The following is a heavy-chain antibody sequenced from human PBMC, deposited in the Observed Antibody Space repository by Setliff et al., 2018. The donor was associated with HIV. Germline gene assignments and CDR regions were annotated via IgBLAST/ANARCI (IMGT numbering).Heavy chain of an antibody. Sequence: PGGSLRLSCAASGFTFSSYGMTWVRQAPGKGLEWVSYISGSSTTIYYADSVKGRFTISRDNAKNSLYLQMNTLRAEDTAVYYCARDQWVGATPDYYYYMDVWGKGTTVTVSS. CDR3: ARDQWVGATPDYYYYMDV. D-gene: IGHD1-26*01. CDR1: GFTFSSYG. CDR2: ISGSSTTI. V-gene: IGHV3-48*04. J-gene: IGHJ6*03.